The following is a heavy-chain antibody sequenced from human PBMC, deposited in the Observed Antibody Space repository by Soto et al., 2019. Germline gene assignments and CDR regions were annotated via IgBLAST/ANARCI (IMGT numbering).Heavy chain of an antibody. CDR3: VRATYFSDSSGYTRCLDY. D-gene: IGHD3-22*01. J-gene: IGHJ4*02. CDR1: GFTLSDPY. V-gene: IGHV3-72*01. Sequence: GGSMRLSCAGSGFTLSDPYIDWVRQAPGKGLQWVGRSRDKPQGYSTAYAASVKGRFTTSRDESKNSAYLQMNSLKTEDTAVYYCVRATYFSDSSGYTRCLDYRGQGPLVTVSS. CDR2: SRDKPQGYST.